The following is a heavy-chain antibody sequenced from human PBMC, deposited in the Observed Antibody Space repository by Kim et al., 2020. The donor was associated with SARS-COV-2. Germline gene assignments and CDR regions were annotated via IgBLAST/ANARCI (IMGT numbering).Heavy chain of an antibody. D-gene: IGHD1-26*01. Sequence: SVKVSCKASGFTFTSSAVQWVRQARGQRLEWIGWIVVGSGNTNYAQKFQERVTITRDMSTSTAYMELSSLRSEDTAVYYCAAEATRDDAFDIWGQGTMVTVSS. V-gene: IGHV1-58*01. J-gene: IGHJ3*02. CDR2: IVVGSGNT. CDR3: AAEATRDDAFDI. CDR1: GFTFTSSA.